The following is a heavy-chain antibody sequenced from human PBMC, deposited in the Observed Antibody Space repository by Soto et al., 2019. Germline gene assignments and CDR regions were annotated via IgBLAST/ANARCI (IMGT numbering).Heavy chain of an antibody. V-gene: IGHV4-31*03. CDR3: ARTHVSRQIRYYYYGMDV. Sequence: SETLSLTCTVSGASISSGGYYWSWIRQHPGKGLEWIGYIYYSGSTYYNPSLKSRVTISVDTSKNQFSLKLSSVTAADTAVYYCARTHVSRQIRYYYYGMDVWGQGTTVTVSS. J-gene: IGHJ6*02. CDR2: IYYSGST. CDR1: GASISSGGYY. D-gene: IGHD6-25*01.